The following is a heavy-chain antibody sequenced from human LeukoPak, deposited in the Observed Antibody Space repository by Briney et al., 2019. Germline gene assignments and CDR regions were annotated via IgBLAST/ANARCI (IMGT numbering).Heavy chain of an antibody. D-gene: IGHD6-19*01. CDR3: AKEDSSGWSYYFDY. V-gene: IGHV3-30*18. J-gene: IGHJ4*02. CDR2: ISYDGSNK. Sequence: GGSLRLSWAASGFTFSSYGMHWVRQAPGKGLEWVAVISYDGSNKYYADSVKGRFTISRDNSKNTLYLQMNSLRAEDTAVYYCAKEDSSGWSYYFDYWGQGTLVTVSS. CDR1: GFTFSSYG.